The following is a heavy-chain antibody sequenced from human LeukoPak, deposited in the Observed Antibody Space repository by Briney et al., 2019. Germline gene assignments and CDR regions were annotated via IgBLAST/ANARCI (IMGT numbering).Heavy chain of an antibody. D-gene: IGHD6-19*01. CDR1: GGTFSSYA. CDR2: IIPIFGTA. V-gene: IGHV1-69*06. J-gene: IGHJ6*03. Sequence: ASVTVSCKASGGTFSSYAISWVRQAPGQGLEWMGGIIPIFGTANYAQKFQGRVTITADKSTSTAYMELSSLRSEDTAVYYCARDSIAVAGTYYYYYMDVWGKGTTVTVSS. CDR3: ARDSIAVAGTYYYYYMDV.